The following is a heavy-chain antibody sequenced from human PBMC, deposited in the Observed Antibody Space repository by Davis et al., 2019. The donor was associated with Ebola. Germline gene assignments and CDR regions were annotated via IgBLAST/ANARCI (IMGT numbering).Heavy chain of an antibody. D-gene: IGHD3-3*01. CDR3: ARGQRFLEWLLGAAHYYMDV. J-gene: IGHJ6*03. V-gene: IGHV4-39*07. CDR1: GGSITSTSHC. Sequence: SETLSLTCILSGGSITSTSHCWGWIRQPPGKGLEWIGSIYDDGSAYYNPSLKSRVTMSVDTSKNQFSLKLSSVTAADTAVYYCARGQRFLEWLLGAAHYYMDVWGKGTTVTVSS. CDR2: IYDDGSA.